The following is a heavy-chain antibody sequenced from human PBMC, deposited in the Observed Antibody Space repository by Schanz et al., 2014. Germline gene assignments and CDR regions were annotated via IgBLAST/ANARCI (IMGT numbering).Heavy chain of an antibody. J-gene: IGHJ6*02. CDR1: GFTFSGYT. CDR2: ISYDGSHK. V-gene: IGHV3-30*04. CDR3: ARDRQQLVGRIGYYYGMDV. Sequence: VQLVESGGGLVQPGGSLRLSCAASGFTFSGYTMNWVRQAPGKGLEWVAVISYDGSHKDYADSVKGRFTISRDNSKNTLYLQMNSLRAEDTAVYYCARDRQQLVGRIGYYYGMDVWGQGTTVTVSS. D-gene: IGHD6-13*01.